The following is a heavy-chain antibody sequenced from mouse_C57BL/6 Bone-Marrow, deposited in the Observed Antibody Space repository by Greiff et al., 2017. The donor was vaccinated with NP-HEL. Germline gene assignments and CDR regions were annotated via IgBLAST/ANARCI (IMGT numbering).Heavy chain of an antibody. CDR1: GYTFTEYT. V-gene: IGHV1-62-2*01. CDR3: ARHEGIYDGYWYYFDY. Sequence: VKLQESGAELVKPGASVKLSCKASGYTFTEYTIHWVKQRSGQGLEWIGWFYPGSGSIKYNEKFKDKATLTADKSSSTVYMELSRLTSEDSAVYFCARHEGIYDGYWYYFDYWGQGTTLTVSS. J-gene: IGHJ2*01. D-gene: IGHD2-3*01. CDR2: FYPGSGSI.